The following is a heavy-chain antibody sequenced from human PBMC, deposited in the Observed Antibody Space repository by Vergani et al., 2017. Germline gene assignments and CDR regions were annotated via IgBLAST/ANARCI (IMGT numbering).Heavy chain of an antibody. J-gene: IGHJ5*02. V-gene: IGHV3-33*01. Sequence: QVQLVESGGGVVQPGRSLRLSCAASGFTFNQYGMHWVRQAPGKGLEWVAVTWYVGNNKQYADSVKGRFTISRDNCKSTMYLQMNSLRDEDTGVYYCARDLRVLYNRCDPWGQGTLITVSS. CDR3: ARDLRVLYNRCDP. CDR2: TWYVGNNK. CDR1: GFTFNQYG. D-gene: IGHD1-14*01.